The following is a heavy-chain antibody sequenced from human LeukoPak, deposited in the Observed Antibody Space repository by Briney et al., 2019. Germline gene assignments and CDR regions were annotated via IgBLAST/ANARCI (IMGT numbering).Heavy chain of an antibody. V-gene: IGHV4-39*07. J-gene: IGHJ3*02. CDR3: AGEDYFDSSGYASWRFDI. CDR1: GGSIRSSSYY. D-gene: IGHD3-22*01. CDR2: IYYSGNT. Sequence: SETLSLTCTVPGGSIRSSSYYWGWIRQPPGKGLEWIGSIYYSGNTYYNPSRKSRRTISVDTSTNQFSLKLTSVTTADTAVYYCAGEDYFDSSGYASWRFDIWGQGTMVTVSS.